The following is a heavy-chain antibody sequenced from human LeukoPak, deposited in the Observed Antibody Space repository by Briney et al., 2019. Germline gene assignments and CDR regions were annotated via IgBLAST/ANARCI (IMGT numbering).Heavy chain of an antibody. V-gene: IGHV4-30-4*01. CDR2: IYYSGST. J-gene: IGHJ4*02. CDR1: GGSISSGDYY. CDR3: AGAYVGNYYDSSGYDY. Sequence: SQTLSLTCTVSGGSISSGDYYWSWIRQPPGKGLEWIGYIYYSGSTYYNPSLKSRVTISVATSKNQFSLKLSSVTAADTAVYYCAGAYVGNYYDSSGYDYWGQGTLVTVSS. D-gene: IGHD3-22*01.